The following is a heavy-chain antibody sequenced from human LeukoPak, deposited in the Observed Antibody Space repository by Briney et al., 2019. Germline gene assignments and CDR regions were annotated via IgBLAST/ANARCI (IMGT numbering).Heavy chain of an antibody. CDR3: ARGLHSSYYGYGMDF. CDR2: ITAIYETT. Sequence: ASVKVSCKVSGGPFSGHVISWVRQAPGEGLEWMGGITAIYETTNYAERFQGRVTMTADESTSTFYMELSSLRSEDTAVYYCARGLHSSYYGYGMDFWGQGTTVTVS. J-gene: IGHJ6*02. D-gene: IGHD4-11*01. V-gene: IGHV1-69*13. CDR1: GGPFSGHV.